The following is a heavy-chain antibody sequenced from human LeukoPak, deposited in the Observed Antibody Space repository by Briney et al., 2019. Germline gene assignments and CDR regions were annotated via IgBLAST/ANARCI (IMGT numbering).Heavy chain of an antibody. V-gene: IGHV1-18*01. CDR1: GYTFTSYG. CDR2: ISAYNGNT. D-gene: IGHD3-22*01. CDR3: ARGNYYDSSGYYSGFDY. Sequence: ASVKVSCKASGYTFTSYGISWVRQAPGQGLEWMGWISAYNGNTNYAQKLQGRVTMTTDTSTSTAYMELRSLRSDDTAVYYCARGNYYDSSGYYSGFDYWRQGTLVTVSS. J-gene: IGHJ4*02.